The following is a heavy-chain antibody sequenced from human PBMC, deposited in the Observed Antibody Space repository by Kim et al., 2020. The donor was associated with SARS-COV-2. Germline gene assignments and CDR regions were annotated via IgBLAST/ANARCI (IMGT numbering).Heavy chain of an antibody. D-gene: IGHD3-3*01. V-gene: IGHV3-33*08. CDR1: GFTFSSYG. CDR2: IWYDGSNK. Sequence: GGSLRLSCAASGFTFSSYGMHWVRQAPGKGLEWVAVIWYDGSNKYYADSVKGRFTISRDNSKNTLYLQMNSLRAEDTAVYYCARATYDFWSGYSVFDYWGQGTLVTVSS. CDR3: ARATYDFWSGYSVFDY. J-gene: IGHJ4*02.